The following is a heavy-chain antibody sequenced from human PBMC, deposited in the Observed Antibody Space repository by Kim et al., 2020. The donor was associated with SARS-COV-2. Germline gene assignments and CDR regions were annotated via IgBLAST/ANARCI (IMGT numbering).Heavy chain of an antibody. Sequence: SVKVSCKASGGTFSSYAISWVRQAPGQGLEWMGRIIPILGIANYAQKFQGRVTITADKSTSTAYMELSSLRSEDTAVYYCASPTYYYDSSLWSWGQGTLVTVSS. D-gene: IGHD3-22*01. V-gene: IGHV1-69*04. J-gene: IGHJ4*02. CDR3: ASPTYYYDSSLWS. CDR2: IIPILGIA. CDR1: GGTFSSYA.